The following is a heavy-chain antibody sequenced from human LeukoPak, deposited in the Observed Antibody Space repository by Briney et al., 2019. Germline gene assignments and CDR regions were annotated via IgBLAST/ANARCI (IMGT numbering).Heavy chain of an antibody. Sequence: GGSLRLSCAASGFTFSNYAMEWVRQAPGKGLEWVSSPSSTSINIYYADSVKGRFTISRDNAKNSLYLQMNSLRAEDTAVYCCARLSMTSYGKYYFEYWGQGTLVTVSS. CDR2: PSSTSINI. V-gene: IGHV3-21*01. J-gene: IGHJ4*02. CDR1: GFTFSNYA. D-gene: IGHD3-10*01. CDR3: ARLSMTSYGKYYFEY.